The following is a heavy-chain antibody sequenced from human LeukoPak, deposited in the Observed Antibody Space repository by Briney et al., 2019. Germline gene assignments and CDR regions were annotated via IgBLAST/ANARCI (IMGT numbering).Heavy chain of an antibody. D-gene: IGHD3-9*01. Sequence: GGSLRLSCVASGFTFSSYWMHWVRQDPRKGLVWVSRINGDGRTINYADSVRSRFTISRDNAKNTLFLQMNTLRVEDTAVYYCTRDLMDYDVSTGLHHYYMDVWGQGTTVTVSS. CDR3: TRDLMDYDVSTGLHHYYMDV. V-gene: IGHV3-74*01. CDR1: GFTFSSYW. CDR2: INGDGRTI. J-gene: IGHJ6*02.